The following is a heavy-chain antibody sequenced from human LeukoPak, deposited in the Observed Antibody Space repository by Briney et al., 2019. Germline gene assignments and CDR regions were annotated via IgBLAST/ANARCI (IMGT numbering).Heavy chain of an antibody. CDR1: GYTFTSYG. Sequence: GASVKVSCKASGYTFTSYGISWVRQAPGQGLEWMGWISAYNGNTNYAQKLQGRVTMTTDTSTSTAYMELRSLRSDDTAVYYCARAASSSWSLNAFDIWGQGTMVTVSS. V-gene: IGHV1-18*01. CDR3: ARAASSSWSLNAFDI. J-gene: IGHJ3*02. D-gene: IGHD6-13*01. CDR2: ISAYNGNT.